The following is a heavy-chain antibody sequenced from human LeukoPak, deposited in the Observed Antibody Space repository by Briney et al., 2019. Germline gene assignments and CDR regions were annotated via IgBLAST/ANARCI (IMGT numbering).Heavy chain of an antibody. J-gene: IGHJ4*02. D-gene: IGHD6-19*01. CDR1: GGSISTTTYY. V-gene: IGHV4-61*05. Sequence: SETLSLTCTVSGGSISTTTYYWGWIRQPLGKGLEWIAYIYYTGSTNYNPSLKSRVTISLDTSKNQFSLNLSSVTAADTAVYYCARTDSGWHVFDYWGQETLVTVSS. CDR2: IYYTGST. CDR3: ARTDSGWHVFDY.